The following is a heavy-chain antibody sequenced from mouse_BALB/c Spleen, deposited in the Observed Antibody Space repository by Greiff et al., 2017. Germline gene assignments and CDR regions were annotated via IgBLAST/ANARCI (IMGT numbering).Heavy chain of an antibody. Sequence: DVKLQESGPGLVKPSQSLSLTCSVTGYSITSGYYWNWIRQFPGNKLEWMGYISYDGSNNYNPSLKNRISITRDTSKNQFFLKLNSVTTEVTATYYCAREVGGNYAYYAMDYWGQGTSVTVSS. CDR3: AREVGGNYAYYAMDY. V-gene: IGHV3-6*02. D-gene: IGHD2-1*01. CDR1: GYSITSGYY. CDR2: ISYDGSN. J-gene: IGHJ4*01.